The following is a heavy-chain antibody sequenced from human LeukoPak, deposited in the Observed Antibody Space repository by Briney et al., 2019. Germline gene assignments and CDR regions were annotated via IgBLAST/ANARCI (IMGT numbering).Heavy chain of an antibody. J-gene: IGHJ4*02. CDR1: GGSISGGGYS. CDR3: ARGTYYYDSSGYYYFDY. D-gene: IGHD3-22*01. Sequence: SETLSLTRAVSGGSISGGGYSWSWIRQPPGEGLEWIGYIYHSGSTYYNPSLKSRVTISVDRSKNQFSLKLSSVTAADTAVYYCARGTYYYDSSGYYYFDYWGQGTLVTVSS. CDR2: IYHSGST. V-gene: IGHV4-30-2*01.